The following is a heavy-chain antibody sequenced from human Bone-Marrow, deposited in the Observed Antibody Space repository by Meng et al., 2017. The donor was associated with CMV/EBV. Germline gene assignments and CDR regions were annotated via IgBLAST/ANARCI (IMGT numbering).Heavy chain of an antibody. Sequence: LRLSCTVSGGSISSDDYYWSWIRQPPGKGLEWIGYIYYSGNTYYNPSLKSRLTISVDTSKNQFSLKLSSVTAADTAVYYCARYTVTTVFDYWGQGTLVTVSS. D-gene: IGHD4-11*01. V-gene: IGHV4-30-4*08. J-gene: IGHJ4*02. CDR3: ARYTVTTVFDY. CDR1: GGSISSDDYY. CDR2: IYYSGNT.